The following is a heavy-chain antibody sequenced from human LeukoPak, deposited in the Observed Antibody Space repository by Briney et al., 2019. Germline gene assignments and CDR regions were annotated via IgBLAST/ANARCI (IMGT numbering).Heavy chain of an antibody. CDR1: GYTFTSYG. CDR3: ARNHYYDSSGYSDY. V-gene: IGHV1-18*01. Sequence: ASVKVSCKASGYTFTSYGISWVRRAPGQGLEWMGWISAYNGNTNYAQKLQGRVTMTTDTSTSTAYMELRSPRSDDTAVYYCARNHYYDSSGYSDYWGQGTLVTVSS. CDR2: ISAYNGNT. D-gene: IGHD3-22*01. J-gene: IGHJ4*02.